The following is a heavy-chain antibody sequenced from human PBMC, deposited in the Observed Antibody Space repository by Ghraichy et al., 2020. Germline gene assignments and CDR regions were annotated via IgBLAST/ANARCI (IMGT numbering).Heavy chain of an antibody. CDR3: ARRTSDAFDI. Sequence: GESLNISCKDFGYSFTTYWLGWVRQMPGKGLEWMGTIFTGDSDTTYSPSFQGRVTISADKSISTAYLQWSSLKASDTAVYDCARRTSDAFDIWGQGTLVTVSS. D-gene: IGHD3/OR15-3a*01. J-gene: IGHJ3*02. CDR2: IFTGDSDT. V-gene: IGHV5-51*01. CDR1: GYSFTTYW.